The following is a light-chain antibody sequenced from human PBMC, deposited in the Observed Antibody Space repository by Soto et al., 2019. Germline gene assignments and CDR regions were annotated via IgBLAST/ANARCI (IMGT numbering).Light chain of an antibody. J-gene: IGKJ5*01. V-gene: IGKV3-20*01. CDR1: QSVSSSY. CDR2: GAS. CDR3: QQYGSSPMT. Sequence: EIGVKVSPCTLSLYTGERATLSCRASQSVSSSYLAWYQQKPGQAPRLLIYGASSRASGIPDRFSGSGSGTDFTLTISRLEPEDFAVYYCQQYGSSPMTFGQGTRLDI.